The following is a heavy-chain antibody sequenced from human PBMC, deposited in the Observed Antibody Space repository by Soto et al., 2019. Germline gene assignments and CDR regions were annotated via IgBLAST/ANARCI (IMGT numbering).Heavy chain of an antibody. D-gene: IGHD3-16*01. J-gene: IGHJ6*02. CDR3: ARRTAPFYGMDV. CDR2: ISSSSSYI. V-gene: IGHV3-21*01. CDR1: GFTFSSYS. Sequence: EVQLVESGGGLVKPGGSLRLSCAASGFTFSSYSMNWVRQAPGKGLEWVSSISSSSSYIYYADSVKGRFTISRDNAKNSLYLQMNSLRAEATAVYYCARRTAPFYGMDVWGQGTTVTVSS.